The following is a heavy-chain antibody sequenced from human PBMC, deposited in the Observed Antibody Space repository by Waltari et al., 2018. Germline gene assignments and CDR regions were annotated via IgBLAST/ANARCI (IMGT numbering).Heavy chain of an antibody. D-gene: IGHD5-12*01. J-gene: IGHJ3*01. CDR1: GVSITSTRHY. CDR2: ISYSGTT. CDR3: ATYIGASLGTAAFDV. V-gene: IGHV4-39*01. Sequence: QLQLQESGPRLVKPSETLSLICSVSGVSITSTRHYWAWIRQSPGQGLGWIGTISYSGTTYISPSLKSRVSVSRDTSKNQVSLILGSVTAADMALYYCATYIGASLGTAAFDVWGQGTMVTVSS.